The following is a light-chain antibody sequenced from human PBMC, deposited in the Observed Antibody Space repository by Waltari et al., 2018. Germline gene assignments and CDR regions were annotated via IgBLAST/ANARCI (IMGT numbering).Light chain of an antibody. Sequence: DLQLTQSPSSVSASVGDRVTITCRASHSISIWLAWYQHKAGKPPKLLIYSASSLETGVPSRFSGSGYGTEFTLTITSLQADDSATYYCQQSNTFPYNFGRGTKLEI. CDR2: SAS. CDR1: HSISIW. J-gene: IGKJ2*01. CDR3: QQSNTFPYN. V-gene: IGKV1-12*01.